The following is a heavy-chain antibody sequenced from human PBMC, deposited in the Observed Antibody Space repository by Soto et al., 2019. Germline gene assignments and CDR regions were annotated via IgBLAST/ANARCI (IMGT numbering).Heavy chain of an antibody. J-gene: IGHJ4*02. D-gene: IGHD3-10*01. Sequence: SETLSLTCAVSGYSLSSGSYWGWIRQPPGKGPEWIASIYHGGTTFYNPSLKSRVTLSVDTSKNHYSLKLRSVAAADTAVYYCARVRGQGELWFGELSAYYFDYWGQGTLVTVSS. CDR1: GYSLSSGSY. CDR3: ARVRGQGELWFGELSAYYFDY. CDR2: IYHGGTT. V-gene: IGHV4-38-2*01.